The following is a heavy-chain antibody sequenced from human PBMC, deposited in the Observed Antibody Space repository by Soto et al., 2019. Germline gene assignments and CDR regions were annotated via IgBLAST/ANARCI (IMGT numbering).Heavy chain of an antibody. CDR3: ARRGSSGYYDRFDP. CDR1: GGSISSGGYS. V-gene: IGHV4-30-2*01. Sequence: TLSLTCAVSGGSISSGGYSWSWIRQPPGKGLEWIGYIYHSGSTYYNPSLKSRVTISVDRSKNQFSLKLSSVTAADTAVYYCARRGSSGYYDRFDPWGQGTLVTVSS. J-gene: IGHJ5*02. CDR2: IYHSGST. D-gene: IGHD3-22*01.